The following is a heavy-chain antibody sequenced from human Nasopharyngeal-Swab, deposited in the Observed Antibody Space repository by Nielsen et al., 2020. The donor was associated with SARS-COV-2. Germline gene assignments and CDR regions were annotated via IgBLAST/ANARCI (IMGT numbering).Heavy chain of an antibody. CDR1: GYTFTSYY. CDR2: INPSGGST. J-gene: IGHJ4*02. D-gene: IGHD3-9*01. CDR3: ARGFLGYYDILTGYYPSDY. V-gene: IGHV1-46*01. Sequence: ASVKVSCKASGYTFTSYYMHWVRQAPGQGLVWMGIINPSGGSTSYAQKFQGRVTMTRDTSTSTVYMELSSLRSEDTAVYYCARGFLGYYDILTGYYPSDYWGQGTLVTVSS.